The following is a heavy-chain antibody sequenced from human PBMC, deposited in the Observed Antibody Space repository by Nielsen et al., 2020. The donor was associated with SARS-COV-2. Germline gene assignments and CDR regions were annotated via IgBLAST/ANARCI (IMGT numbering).Heavy chain of an antibody. CDR2: IWYDGSNK. V-gene: IGHV3-33*01. D-gene: IGHD6-19*01. J-gene: IGHJ4*02. CDR3: ARDRRYSSGPLDY. Sequence: GESLKISCAASGFTFSSYGMHWVRQAPGKGLEWVAVIWYDGSNKYYADSVKSRFTISRDNSKNTLYLQMNSLRAEDTAVYYCARDRRYSSGPLDYWGQGTLVTVSS. CDR1: GFTFSSYG.